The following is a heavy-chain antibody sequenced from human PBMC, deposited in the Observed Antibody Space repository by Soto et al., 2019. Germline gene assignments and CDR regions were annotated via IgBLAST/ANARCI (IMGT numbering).Heavy chain of an antibody. CDR3: ARHEDYYDSSGYRSGDAFDI. CDR1: GGSISSYY. J-gene: IGHJ3*02. V-gene: IGHV4-59*08. Sequence: VRLQESGPGLVKPSETLSLTCTVSGGSISSYYWGWIRHPPGKGLEWIGYSYYSGRTNYNPSLKRRVTISVDTSKNQFSLKLSSVTAADTAVYYCARHEDYYDSSGYRSGDAFDIWGQGTMVTVSS. D-gene: IGHD3-22*01. CDR2: SYYSGRT.